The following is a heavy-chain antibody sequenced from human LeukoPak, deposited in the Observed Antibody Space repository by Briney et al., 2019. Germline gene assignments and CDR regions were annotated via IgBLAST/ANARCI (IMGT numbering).Heavy chain of an antibody. J-gene: IGHJ4*02. D-gene: IGHD5-18*01. Sequence: SETLSLTCTVSGGSISSHYWSWIRQPPGKGLEWIGYIYTSGSTNYNPSLKSRVTISVDTSKNQFSLKLSSVTAADTAVYYCARHGPYSYGYPLGYWGQGTLVTVSS. CDR1: GGSISSHY. CDR3: ARHGPYSYGYPLGY. CDR2: IYTSGST. V-gene: IGHV4-4*09.